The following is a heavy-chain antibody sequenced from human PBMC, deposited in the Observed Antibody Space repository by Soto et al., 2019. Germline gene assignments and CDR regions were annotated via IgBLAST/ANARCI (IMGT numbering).Heavy chain of an antibody. CDR1: GFPFSSYV. CDR3: TKESNKYSSWLRGRYFNY. V-gene: IGHV3-23*01. J-gene: IGHJ4*02. CDR2: ISGGGSNT. D-gene: IGHD4-4*01. Sequence: EVQLLESGGGLVQRGGSLRLSCAASGFPFSSYVMSWVRQAPGKGLEWVSGISGGGSNTFYADSVKGRFTISRDNSNKPLLWKLNSLGAEYTAYYYGTKESNKYSSWLRGRYFNYWGKG.